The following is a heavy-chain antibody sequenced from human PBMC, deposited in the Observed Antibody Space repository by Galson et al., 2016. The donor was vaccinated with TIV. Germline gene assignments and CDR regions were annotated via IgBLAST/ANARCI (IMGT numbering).Heavy chain of an antibody. CDR2: IYWDDDK. J-gene: IGHJ6*02. CDR1: GFSLSTTKVG. CDR3: THLPNMFYYGMAV. D-gene: IGHD3-10*02. V-gene: IGHV2-5*02. Sequence: PALVKPTQTLTLTCTFSGFSLSTTKVGVAWVRQPPGEPLEWLALIYWDDDKRYSPSLRSRLAISKDTSKNQVVLIMTNMDPVDTATYYCTHLPNMFYYGMAVWGQGATVTVS.